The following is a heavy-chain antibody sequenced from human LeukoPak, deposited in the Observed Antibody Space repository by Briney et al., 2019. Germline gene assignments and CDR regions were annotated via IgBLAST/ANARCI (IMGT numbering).Heavy chain of an antibody. CDR3: AKDPSAYSSSWYSDY. Sequence: GGSLRLSCAASGFTFSSYAMSWVRQAPGKGLEWVSSISSSSSYIYYADSVKGRFTISRDNSKNTLYLQMNSLRAEDTAVYYCAKDPSAYSSSWYSDYWGQGTLVTVSS. CDR1: GFTFSSYA. D-gene: IGHD6-13*01. J-gene: IGHJ4*02. V-gene: IGHV3-23*01. CDR2: ISSSSSYI.